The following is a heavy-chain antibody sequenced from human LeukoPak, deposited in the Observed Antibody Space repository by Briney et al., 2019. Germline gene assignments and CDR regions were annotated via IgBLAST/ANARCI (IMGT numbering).Heavy chain of an antibody. CDR3: ARAGPTYYYDSSGYYYVSGSVDY. J-gene: IGHJ4*02. V-gene: IGHV3-74*01. Sequence: GRSLRLSCAASGFTFSSYWMHWVRQAPGKGLVWFSRINSDGSSTSYADSVKGRFTIPRDNAKNTLYLQMNSLRAEDTAVYYCARAGPTYYYDSSGYYYVSGSVDYWGQGTLVTVSS. D-gene: IGHD3-22*01. CDR1: GFTFSSYW. CDR2: INSDGSST.